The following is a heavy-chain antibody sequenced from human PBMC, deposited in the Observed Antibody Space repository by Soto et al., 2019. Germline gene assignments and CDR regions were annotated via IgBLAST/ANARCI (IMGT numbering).Heavy chain of an antibody. D-gene: IGHD3-10*01. Sequence: GGSLRLSCAASGFTFRDYAMDWVRQAPGKGLEWVAVISYDGSNKYYADSVKGRFIISRDNSKNTLYMQMHSLRDEDTAVYYCARDRDYYGSGTRGNYYYDMDVWGQGTTVTVSS. J-gene: IGHJ6*02. CDR3: ARDRDYYGSGTRGNYYYDMDV. CDR2: ISYDGSNK. CDR1: GFTFRDYA. V-gene: IGHV3-30*04.